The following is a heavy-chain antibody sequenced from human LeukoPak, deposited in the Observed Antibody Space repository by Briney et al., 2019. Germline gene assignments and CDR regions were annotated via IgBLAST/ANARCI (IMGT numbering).Heavy chain of an antibody. J-gene: IGHJ6*02. CDR2: IGSSISYI. V-gene: IGHV3-21*01. Sequence: GGSLRLSCAASGFTFSSYTLKWVRQAPGKGLEWVSFIGSSISYISYADSVKGRFAISRDNAKNSLYLQMNSLRAEDTAVYYCAREGYYSGMDVWGQGTTVTVSS. CDR1: GFTFSSYT. CDR3: AREGYYSGMDV.